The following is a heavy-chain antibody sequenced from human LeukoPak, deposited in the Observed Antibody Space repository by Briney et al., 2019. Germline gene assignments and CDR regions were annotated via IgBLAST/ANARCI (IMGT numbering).Heavy chain of an antibody. CDR3: ARRIMITFGGVTGTYFDY. CDR2: ISAYNGNT. V-gene: IGHV1-18*01. J-gene: IGHJ4*02. CDR1: GYTFTSYG. D-gene: IGHD3-16*01. Sequence: ASVKVSCKASGYTFTSYGISWVRQAPGQGLEWMGWISAYNGNTNYAQKLQGRVTMTTDTSTSTAYMELRSLRSDDTAVYYCARRIMITFGGVTGTYFDYWGQGTLVTVSS.